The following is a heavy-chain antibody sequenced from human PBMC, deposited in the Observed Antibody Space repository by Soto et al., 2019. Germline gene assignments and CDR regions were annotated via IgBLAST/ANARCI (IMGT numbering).Heavy chain of an antibody. D-gene: IGHD2-21*02. CDR2: ISAYNGNT. Sequence: QVKLVQSGAEVKKPGASVKVSCKASGYTFTSYGISWVRQAPGQGLEWMGWISAYNGNTNYAQKLQGRVTMTTDTSTSTAYSELRRLRSDDTAVYYCARDGAVTEVGMPGDYFDYWGQGTLVTVSS. J-gene: IGHJ4*02. V-gene: IGHV1-18*01. CDR3: ARDGAVTEVGMPGDYFDY. CDR1: GYTFTSYG.